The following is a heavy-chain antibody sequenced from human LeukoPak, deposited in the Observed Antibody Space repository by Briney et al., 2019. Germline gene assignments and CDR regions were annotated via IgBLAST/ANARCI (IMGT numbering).Heavy chain of an antibody. CDR2: IRYDGSNE. Sequence: HPGGSLRLSCAASGFSFSTYGLHWVRHTPGKGLEWVAFIRYDGSNEYYADSVKGRFTISRDNSKNTLHLQMNSLRVEDTAVYYYARPMNEYDSSGFFHYWGQGTLVTVSS. D-gene: IGHD3-22*01. J-gene: IGHJ4*02. V-gene: IGHV3-30*02. CDR3: ARPMNEYDSSGFFHY. CDR1: GFSFSTYG.